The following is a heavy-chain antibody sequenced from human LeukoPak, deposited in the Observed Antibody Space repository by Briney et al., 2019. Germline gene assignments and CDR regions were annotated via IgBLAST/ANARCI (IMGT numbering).Heavy chain of an antibody. CDR2: IYYSGST. CDR1: GGSISSYY. D-gene: IGHD3-3*01. J-gene: IGHJ4*02. V-gene: IGHV4-59*08. Sequence: SETLSLTCTVSGGSISSYYWSWIRQPPGKGLEWIGYIYYSGSTNYNPSLKSRVTISVDTSKNQFSLKLSSVTAADTAVYYCASGDFWSGSYFDYWGQGTLVTASS. CDR3: ASGDFWSGSYFDY.